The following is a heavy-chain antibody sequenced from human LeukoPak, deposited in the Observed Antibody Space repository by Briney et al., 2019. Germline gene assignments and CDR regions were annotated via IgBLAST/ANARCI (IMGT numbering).Heavy chain of an antibody. CDR1: GFTFSSYS. D-gene: IGHD6-19*01. CDR3: ARDSSGINWFDP. Sequence: GSLRLSCAASGFTFSSYSMNWVRQAPGKGLEGVSSISSSSSYIYYADSVKGRFTISRDNAKNSLYLQMNSLRAEDTAVYYCARDSSGINWFDPWGQGTLVTVSS. CDR2: ISSSSSYI. V-gene: IGHV3-21*01. J-gene: IGHJ5*02.